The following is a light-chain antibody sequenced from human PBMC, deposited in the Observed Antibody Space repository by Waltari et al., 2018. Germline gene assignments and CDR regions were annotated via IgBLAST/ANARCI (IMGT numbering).Light chain of an antibody. CDR1: QRVSSS. J-gene: IGKJ5*01. CDR3: QQRSTWPLIT. Sequence: IVLTQSPATLSLSPGERATLSCRASQRVSSSLAWYQQKPGQPPRLLIYDASNRATGIPARFSGSRSGTDFTLTINSLEPEDFAVYYCQQRSTWPLITFGQGTRLEIK. CDR2: DAS. V-gene: IGKV3-11*01.